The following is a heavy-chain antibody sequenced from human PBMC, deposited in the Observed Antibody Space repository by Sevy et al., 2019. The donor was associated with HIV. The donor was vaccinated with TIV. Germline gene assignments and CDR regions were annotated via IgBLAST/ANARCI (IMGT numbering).Heavy chain of an antibody. Sequence: GGSLRLSCAASGGTFSSYFMHWVRQAPGKGLEWVALICYDGTIKYYADSVNGRFTISRDNSKDTLFMQMNSLTPEATAVSYCARGGGYCGGDCYSIDYWGQGALVTVSS. D-gene: IGHD2-21*02. V-gene: IGHV3-30*03. CDR2: ICYDGTIK. CDR3: ARGGGYCGGDCYSIDY. J-gene: IGHJ4*02. CDR1: GGTFSSYF.